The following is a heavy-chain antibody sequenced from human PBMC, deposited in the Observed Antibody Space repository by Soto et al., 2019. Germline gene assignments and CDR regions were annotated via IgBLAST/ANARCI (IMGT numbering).Heavy chain of an antibody. D-gene: IGHD3-22*01. CDR2: IYYLGNT. CDR1: GGSISSSSSY. Sequence: SEALSVTCTVSGGSISSSSSYWVLIRQPPGKGLEWVGSIYYLGNTYYDPSLGGRVSISVDTSKNQFSLKLKSVTAADTAVFYCPGLFPNVSSRYPLNYLGQGTLVTVSS. V-gene: IGHV4-39*01. J-gene: IGHJ4*02. CDR3: PGLFPNVSSRYPLNY.